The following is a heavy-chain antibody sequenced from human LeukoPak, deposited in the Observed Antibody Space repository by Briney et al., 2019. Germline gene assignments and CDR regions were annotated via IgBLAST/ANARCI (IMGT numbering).Heavy chain of an antibody. Sequence: GGSLRLSCAASGFTFSSYSMNWVRQAPGKGLEWVSSISSSSSYIYYAYSVKGRFTISRDNAKNSLYLLKNNLRDEDTAVYYCSRDRNTVFDHWPQGTLVTVSS. V-gene: IGHV3-21*01. CDR3: SRDRNTVFDH. J-gene: IGHJ4*02. CDR1: GFTFSSYS. CDR2: ISSSSSYI. D-gene: IGHD1-14*01.